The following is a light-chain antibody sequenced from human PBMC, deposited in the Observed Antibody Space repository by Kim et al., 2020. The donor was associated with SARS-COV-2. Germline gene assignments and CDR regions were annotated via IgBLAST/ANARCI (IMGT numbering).Light chain of an antibody. Sequence: IQMTQSPSSVSASVGDRVTISCRASRRVGTYLIWYQQSPGKVPKLLIHDASHLQGGVPSRFSGSGSRTDFTLTINNLQPEDSAVYYCQQANTLPPTFGGGTKVDIK. CDR1: RRVGTY. CDR3: QQANTLPPT. V-gene: IGKV1-12*01. CDR2: DAS. J-gene: IGKJ4*01.